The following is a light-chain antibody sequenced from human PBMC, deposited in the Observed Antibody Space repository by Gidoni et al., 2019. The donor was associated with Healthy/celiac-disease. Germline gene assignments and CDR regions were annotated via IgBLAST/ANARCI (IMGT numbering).Light chain of an antibody. V-gene: IGKV1-39*01. CDR1: QSISSY. J-gene: IGKJ2*01. CDR3: QQSYSIPYT. CDR2: AAS. Sequence: LHMTQSPSSLSASVGDRVTITCRASQSISSYLVWYQQKPGKAPKLLIYAASSLQSGVPSRFSGSGSGTDFTLTISSLQPEDFATYYCQQSYSIPYTFGQGTKLEIK.